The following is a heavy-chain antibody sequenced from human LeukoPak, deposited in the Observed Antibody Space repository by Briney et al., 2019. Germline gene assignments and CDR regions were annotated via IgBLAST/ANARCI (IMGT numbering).Heavy chain of an antibody. CDR3: ARQKMSTTHPDY. CDR2: IYPGDSDT. V-gene: IGHV5-51*01. Sequence: MGIIYPGDSDTRYSPSFQGQVTISADKSISTAYLQWSSLKASDTAMYYCARQKMSTTHPDYWGQGTLVTVSS. J-gene: IGHJ4*02. D-gene: IGHD5-24*01.